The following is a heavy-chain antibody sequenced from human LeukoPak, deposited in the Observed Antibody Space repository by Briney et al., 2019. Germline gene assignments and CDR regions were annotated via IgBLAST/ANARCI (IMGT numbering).Heavy chain of an antibody. CDR2: IKQDGSEI. CDR1: GFTFSRYW. Sequence: GGSLRLSCAASGFTFSRYWMSWVRQAPGKGLEWVACIKQDGSEIYYVDSVKGRFTISRDNAKNSLYLQMNSLRAEDTAVYYCAAERWLQLGDAFDIWGQGTMVTVSS. D-gene: IGHD5-24*01. J-gene: IGHJ3*02. V-gene: IGHV3-7*01. CDR3: AAERWLQLGDAFDI.